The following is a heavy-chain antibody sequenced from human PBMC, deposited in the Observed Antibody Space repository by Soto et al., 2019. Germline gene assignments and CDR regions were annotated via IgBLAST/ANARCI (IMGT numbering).Heavy chain of an antibody. D-gene: IGHD3-10*01. CDR2: VHYSWGS. J-gene: IGHJ6*02. Sequence: QVQLQESGPGLVKPSETLSLSCTVSGGSISSYHWCWIRQTPGKGLEWIGYVHYSWGSNYNPSLKSRVAISLDTSKSQFSLKLTSVTATDTAVYYCARQGFGALHGLVDVXGQGTTVTVSS. V-gene: IGHV4-59*08. CDR1: GGSISSYH. CDR3: ARQGFGALHGLVDV.